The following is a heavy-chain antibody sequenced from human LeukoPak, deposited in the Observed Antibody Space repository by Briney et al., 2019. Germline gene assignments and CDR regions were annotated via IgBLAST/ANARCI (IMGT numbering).Heavy chain of an antibody. D-gene: IGHD2-2*02. V-gene: IGHV4-39*07. J-gene: IGHJ4*02. CDR1: GGSISSSSYY. CDR3: AGEGVGVPAAIGY. CDR2: NYYSGST. Sequence: SETLSLTCTVPGGSISSSSYYWGWIRQPPGKGLEWNGSNYYSGSTYYNPAIKSRVTISVDTSKNQFSLKLSSVTAADTAVYYCAGEGVGVPAAIGYWGQGTLVTVSS.